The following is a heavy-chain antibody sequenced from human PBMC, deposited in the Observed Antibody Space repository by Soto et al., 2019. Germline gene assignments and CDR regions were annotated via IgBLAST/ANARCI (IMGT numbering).Heavy chain of an antibody. Sequence: PSETLSLTCTVSGGSISSYYWSWIRQPPGKGLEWIGYIYYSGSTNYNPSLKSRVTISVDTSKNQFSLKLSSVTAADTAVYYCAGDHGSRGEGTWSAPWGQGTLVTVSS. D-gene: IGHD3-16*01. CDR3: AGDHGSRGEGTWSAP. V-gene: IGHV4-59*01. J-gene: IGHJ5*02. CDR2: IYYSGST. CDR1: GGSISSYY.